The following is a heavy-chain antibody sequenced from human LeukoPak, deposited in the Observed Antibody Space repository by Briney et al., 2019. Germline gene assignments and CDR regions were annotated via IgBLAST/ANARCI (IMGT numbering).Heavy chain of an antibody. D-gene: IGHD3-10*01. V-gene: IGHV4-39*01. CDR1: GGSISSSSYY. J-gene: IGHJ4*02. CDR2: IYYSGST. Sequence: PSETLSLTCTVSGGSISSSSYYWGWIRQPPGKGLEWIGSIYYSGSTYYNPSLKSRVTISVDTSKNQFSLKLSSVTAADTAVYYGARHTRGGDYGSGSSYYFAYWGQGTLVTVSS. CDR3: ARHTRGGDYGSGSSYYFAY.